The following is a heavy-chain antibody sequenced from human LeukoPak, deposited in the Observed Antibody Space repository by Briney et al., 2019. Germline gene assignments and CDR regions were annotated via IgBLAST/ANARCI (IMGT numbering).Heavy chain of an antibody. Sequence: GGSLRLSCAASGFTFSSYAMHWVRQAPGKGLEWVAVISYDGSNKYYADSVKGRFTISRDNSKNTLYLQMNSLRAEDTAAYYCARSTWATGGDYWGQGTLVTVSS. J-gene: IGHJ4*02. CDR2: ISYDGSNK. D-gene: IGHD1-1*01. CDR3: ARSTWATGGDY. V-gene: IGHV3-30*04. CDR1: GFTFSSYA.